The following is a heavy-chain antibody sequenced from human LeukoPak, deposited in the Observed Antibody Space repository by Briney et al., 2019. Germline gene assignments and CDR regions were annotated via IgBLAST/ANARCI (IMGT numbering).Heavy chain of an antibody. CDR2: IYTSGST. V-gene: IGHV4-61*02. Sequence: SQTLSLTCTVSGGSISSGSYYWSWIRQPAGKGLEWIGRIYTSGSTSYNPSLKSRVTISVDTSKNQFSLKLSSVTAADTAVYYCARGDYDSSGYYSDAFDIWGQGTMVTVSS. CDR3: ARGDYDSSGYYSDAFDI. D-gene: IGHD3-22*01. J-gene: IGHJ3*02. CDR1: GGSISSGSYY.